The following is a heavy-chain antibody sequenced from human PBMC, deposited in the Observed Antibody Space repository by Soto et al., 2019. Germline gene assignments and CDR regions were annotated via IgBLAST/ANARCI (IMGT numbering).Heavy chain of an antibody. D-gene: IGHD2-2*01. J-gene: IGHJ5*02. CDR3: ARDLRYQLLRYNWFDP. CDR1: GGTSSSYA. V-gene: IGHV1-69*13. Sequence: SVKVSCKASGGTSSSYAISWVRQAPGQGLEWMGGIIPIFGTANYAQKFQGRVTITADESTSTAYMELSSLRSEDTAVYYCARDLRYQLLRYNWFDPWGQGTLVTVSS. CDR2: IIPIFGTA.